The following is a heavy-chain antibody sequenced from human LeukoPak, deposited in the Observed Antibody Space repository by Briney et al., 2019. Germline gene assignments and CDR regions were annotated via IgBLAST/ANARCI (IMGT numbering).Heavy chain of an antibody. V-gene: IGHV1-58*01. J-gene: IGHJ4*02. Sequence: SVKVSCKASGFTFTSSAVQWVRQARGQRLEWIGWIVVGSGNTNYAQKFQERVTITRDMSTSTAYMELSSLRSEDAAVYYCAASPPLNSGSYNYFDYWGQGTLVTVSS. D-gene: IGHD1-26*01. CDR2: IVVGSGNT. CDR1: GFTFTSSA. CDR3: AASPPLNSGSYNYFDY.